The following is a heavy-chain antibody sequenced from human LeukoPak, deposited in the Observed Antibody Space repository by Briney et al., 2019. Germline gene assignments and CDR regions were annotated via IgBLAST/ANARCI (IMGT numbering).Heavy chain of an antibody. CDR2: MYYSGST. V-gene: IGHV4-59*01. J-gene: IGHJ4*02. CDR1: GGSISSYY. Sequence: SETLSLTCTVSGGSISSYYWTWIRQPPGKGLEWIGYMYYSGSTNYNPSLNSRVTISIDTSKNQFSLKLSSVTAADTAVYYCARGGYSYGSVPSYFGYWGQGTLVTVSS. CDR3: ARGGYSYGSVPSYFGY. D-gene: IGHD5-18*01.